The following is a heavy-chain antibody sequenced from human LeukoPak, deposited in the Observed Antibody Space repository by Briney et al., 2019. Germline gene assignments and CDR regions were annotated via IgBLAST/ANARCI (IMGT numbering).Heavy chain of an antibody. CDR1: GYTFTGYY. CDR2: INPNSGGT. Sequence: GSVTVSCKASGYTFTGYYMHWVRQAPGQGREGMGWINPNSGGTNYAQKFQGSVTMTRDTSISTAYMELSRLGSDDTAVYYCATNPSDLYYYYYIDVWGKGTTVTISS. V-gene: IGHV1-2*02. J-gene: IGHJ6*03. CDR3: ATNPSDLYYYYYIDV.